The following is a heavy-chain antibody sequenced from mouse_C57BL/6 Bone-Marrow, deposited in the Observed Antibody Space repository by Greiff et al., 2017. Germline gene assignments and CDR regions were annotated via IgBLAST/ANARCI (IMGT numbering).Heavy chain of an antibody. CDR2: INPSNGGT. Sequence: QVQLQQPGTELVKPGASVKLSCKASGYTFTSYWMHWVKQRPGQGLEWIGNINPSNGGTNYNEKFKSKATLTVDKSSSTAYTQLSSLTSEDSAVYYCARRPITTVVAIDYYAMDYWGQGTSVTVSS. CDR1: GYTFTSYW. J-gene: IGHJ4*01. D-gene: IGHD1-1*01. V-gene: IGHV1-53*01. CDR3: ARRPITTVVAIDYYAMDY.